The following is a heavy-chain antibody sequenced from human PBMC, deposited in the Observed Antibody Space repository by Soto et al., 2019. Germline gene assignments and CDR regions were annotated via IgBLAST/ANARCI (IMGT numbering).Heavy chain of an antibody. Sequence: EVQLLESGGGLVQPGGSLRLSCAASGLTFSSYAMNWVRQAPGKGLECVSDISGSGGRTYYGDSVKGRFNISRDNSKNALYLQMNSLRAEDTAVYYCAKDQGSSTIDAFDIWGQGTMVTVSS. CDR2: ISGSGGRT. CDR1: GLTFSSYA. CDR3: AKDQGSSTIDAFDI. J-gene: IGHJ3*02. V-gene: IGHV3-23*01. D-gene: IGHD2-2*01.